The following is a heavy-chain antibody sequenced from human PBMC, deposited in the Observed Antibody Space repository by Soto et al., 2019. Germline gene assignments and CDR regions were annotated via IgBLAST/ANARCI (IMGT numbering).Heavy chain of an antibody. D-gene: IGHD3-10*01. Sequence: SETLSLTCAVYGGSFSGYYWSWIRQPPGKGLEWIGEINHSGSTNYNPSLKSRVTISVDTSKNQFSLKLSSVTAADTAVYYCAGGPTWYYYAAGGQGTLVTVSS. J-gene: IGHJ4*02. CDR1: GGSFSGYY. CDR3: AGGPTWYYYAA. V-gene: IGHV4-34*01. CDR2: INHSGST.